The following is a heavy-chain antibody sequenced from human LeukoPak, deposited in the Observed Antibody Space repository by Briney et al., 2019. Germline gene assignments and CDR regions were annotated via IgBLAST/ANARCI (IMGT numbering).Heavy chain of an antibody. D-gene: IGHD6-13*01. CDR1: GYTFIGFY. CDR3: ARDQRQQLILGWLDP. Sequence: AGGSLRLSCKTSGYTFIGFYIHWVRQAPGQGLEWMGWINPNGGGTHYAQKFLGRVTMTSDTSVTTAYMELSSLTSDDTAVYYCARDQRQQLILGWLDPWGQGTLVTVSS. J-gene: IGHJ5*02. V-gene: IGHV1-2*02. CDR2: INPNGGGT.